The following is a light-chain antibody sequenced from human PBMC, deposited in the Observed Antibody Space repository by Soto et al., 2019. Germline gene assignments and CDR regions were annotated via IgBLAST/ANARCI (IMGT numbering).Light chain of an antibody. J-gene: IGLJ1*01. CDR2: LNSDGSH. V-gene: IGLV4-69*01. CDR1: SGHSSYA. CDR3: QTWGPGEV. Sequence: QLVLTQSPSASASLGASVKLTCTLSSGHSSYAIAWHQQQPEKGPRYLMKLNSDGSHSKGDGIPDRFSGSSSGAERYLTISSLQSEDEADYYCQTWGPGEVFGTGTKLTV.